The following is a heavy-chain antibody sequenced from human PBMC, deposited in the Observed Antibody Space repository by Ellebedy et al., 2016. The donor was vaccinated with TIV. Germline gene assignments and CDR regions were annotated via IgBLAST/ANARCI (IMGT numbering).Heavy chain of an antibody. J-gene: IGHJ4*02. CDR2: INPSGGST. CDR1: GYTFTSYY. D-gene: IGHD3-22*01. CDR3: ARGGPGDYDISGFYWGFDY. Sequence: AASVKVSCKASGYTFTSYYIHWVRQAPGQGLEWMGIINPSGGSTGYAPKFQGRVTMTRDTSTSTVYMELSSLRSEDTAVYYRARGGPGDYDISGFYWGFDYWGQGTMVTVSS. V-gene: IGHV1-46*01.